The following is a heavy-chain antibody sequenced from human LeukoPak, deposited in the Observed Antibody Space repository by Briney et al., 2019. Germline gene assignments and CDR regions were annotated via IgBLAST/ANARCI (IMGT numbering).Heavy chain of an antibody. CDR2: ISGSGSST. CDR1: GFTFSSYA. Sequence: GGSLRLSCAASGFTFSSYAMSWVRQAPGEGLQWVSGISGSGSSTYYADSVKGRFTISRDNSKNTLYLQVNSLRAEDTAVYYCAKRGSGWYDDYWGQGTLVTVSS. J-gene: IGHJ4*02. V-gene: IGHV3-23*01. CDR3: AKRGSGWYDDY. D-gene: IGHD6-19*01.